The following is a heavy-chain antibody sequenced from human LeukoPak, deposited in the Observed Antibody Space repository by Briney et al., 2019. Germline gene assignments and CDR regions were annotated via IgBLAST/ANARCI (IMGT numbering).Heavy chain of an antibody. CDR3: ARPRGGYEDGGYYYYYYMDV. CDR1: GFTFSNYR. D-gene: IGHD5-12*01. V-gene: IGHV3-21*01. J-gene: IGHJ6*03. Sequence: PGGSLRLSCAASGFTFSNYRMNWVRQAPGKGLEWVSSISSSSSYIYYADSVKGRFTISRDNAKNTLYLQMNSLRAEDTAVYYCARPRGGYEDGGYYYYYYMDVWGKGTTVTISS. CDR2: ISSSSSYI.